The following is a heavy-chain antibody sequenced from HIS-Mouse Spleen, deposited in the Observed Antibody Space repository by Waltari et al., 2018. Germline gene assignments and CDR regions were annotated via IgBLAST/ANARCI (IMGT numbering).Heavy chain of an antibody. Sequence: QLQLQESGPGLVKPSETLSLTCTVSGGSISSSSYYWGWIRQPPGKGLEWIGSIYYSGATYYNPSLKRRVTRSVDTSKNQFSLKLSAVTAADTAVYYCAREIPYSSSWYDWYFDLWVRGTLVTVSS. V-gene: IGHV4-39*07. J-gene: IGHJ2*01. CDR3: AREIPYSSSWYDWYFDL. CDR2: IYYSGAT. D-gene: IGHD6-13*01. CDR1: GGSISSSSYY.